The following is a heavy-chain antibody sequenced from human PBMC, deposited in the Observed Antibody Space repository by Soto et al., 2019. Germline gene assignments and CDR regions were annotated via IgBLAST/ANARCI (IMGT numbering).Heavy chain of an antibody. Sequence: PGGSLRLSCVASGITFRSRAMSCGRQAPGEGLEWVSIISDSGGDTKYADSVRGRFTISRDNSKNTLYLQMSSPRADDSAVYYCARGSKESYPGSRIFDFWGRGTLVTVS. CDR2: ISDSGGDT. D-gene: IGHD3-10*01. CDR3: ARGSKESYPGSRIFDF. V-gene: IGHV3-23*01. CDR1: GITFRSRA. J-gene: IGHJ4*02.